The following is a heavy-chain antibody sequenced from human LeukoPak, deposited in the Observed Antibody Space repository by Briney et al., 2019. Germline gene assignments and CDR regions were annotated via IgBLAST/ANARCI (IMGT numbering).Heavy chain of an antibody. D-gene: IGHD1-26*01. V-gene: IGHV5-51*01. J-gene: IGHJ4*02. CDR3: ARLPYSGSYYGDY. CDR1: GYSFANFW. Sequence: GESLRISCWGSGYSFANFWIGWVRQMPGKGLEWMAMVYPGDSDTRYSPSFRGQVIISADKSTSTAYLQWSSLQASDTAMYYCARLPYSGSYYGDYWGQGTLVTVSS. CDR2: VYPGDSDT.